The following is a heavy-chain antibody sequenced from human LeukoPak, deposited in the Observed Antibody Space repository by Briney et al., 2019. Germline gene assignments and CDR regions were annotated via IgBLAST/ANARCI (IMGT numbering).Heavy chain of an antibody. CDR2: ISAYNGNT. CDR1: GYTFTSYG. V-gene: IGHV1-18*01. Sequence: GASVKVSCKASGYTFTSYGISWVRQAPGQGLEWMGWISAYNGNTNYAQKLQGRVTMTTDTSTSTAYMELRSLRSDDTAVYYCARRSGSMYYYGMDVWGQGTTVTVSS. D-gene: IGHD1-26*01. CDR3: ARRSGSMYYYGMDV. J-gene: IGHJ6*02.